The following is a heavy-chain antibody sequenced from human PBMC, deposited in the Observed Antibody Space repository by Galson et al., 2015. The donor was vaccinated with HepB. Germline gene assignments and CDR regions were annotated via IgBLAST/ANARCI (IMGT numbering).Heavy chain of an antibody. CDR2: INSDGSST. CDR3: ARGHTGSGWFISGYFDL. Sequence: SLRLSCAASGFTFSSYWMHWVRQAPGKGLVWVSRINSDGSSTSYADSVKGRFTISRDNAKNTLYLQMNSLRAEDTAVYYCARGHTGSGWFISGYFDLWGRGTLVTVSS. V-gene: IGHV3-74*01. CDR1: GFTFSSYW. J-gene: IGHJ2*01. D-gene: IGHD6-19*01.